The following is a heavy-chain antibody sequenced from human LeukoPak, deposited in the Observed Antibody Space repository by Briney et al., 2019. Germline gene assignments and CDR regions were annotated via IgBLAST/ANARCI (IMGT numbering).Heavy chain of an antibody. CDR2: IIPIFGTA. Sequence: EASVTVSCKASGGTFSSYAISWVRQAPGQGLEWMGGIIPIFGTANYAQKFQGRVTITADESTSTAYMELSSLRSEDAAVYYCALNYYGSGSYLFSGYWGQGTLVTVSS. CDR3: ALNYYGSGSYLFSGY. CDR1: GGTFSSYA. V-gene: IGHV1-69*13. J-gene: IGHJ4*02. D-gene: IGHD3-10*01.